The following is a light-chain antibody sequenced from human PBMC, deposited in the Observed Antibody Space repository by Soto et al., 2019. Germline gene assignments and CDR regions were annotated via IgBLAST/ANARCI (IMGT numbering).Light chain of an antibody. CDR1: QSVSSN. V-gene: IGKV3-15*01. J-gene: IGKJ4*01. CDR2: GAS. Sequence: EIVMTQSPATLSVSPGERVTLSCRASQSVSSNLAWYQQKPGQAPRLLIYGASTRATGIPARFSGSGSGTEFTLTISSLQSEDFAVYYCQHYNNWPSLTFGGGTKVEIK. CDR3: QHYNNWPSLT.